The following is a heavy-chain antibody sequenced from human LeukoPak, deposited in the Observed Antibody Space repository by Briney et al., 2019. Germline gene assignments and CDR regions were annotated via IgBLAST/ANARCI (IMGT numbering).Heavy chain of an antibody. CDR2: IIPIFGTA. J-gene: IGHJ4*02. CDR3: ARLDYGGNSTTLDY. V-gene: IGHV1-69*05. D-gene: IGHD4-23*01. CDR1: GGTFSSYA. Sequence: SVKVSCKASGGTFSSYAISWVRQAPGQGLEWMGGIIPIFGTANYAQKFQGRVTITTDESTSTAYMELSSLRSEDTAVYYCARLDYGGNSTTLDYWGQGTLVTVSS.